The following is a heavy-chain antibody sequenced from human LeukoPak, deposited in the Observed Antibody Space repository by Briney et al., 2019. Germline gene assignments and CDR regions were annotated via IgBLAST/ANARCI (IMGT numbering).Heavy chain of an antibody. CDR2: IYHSGST. CDR3: ASRYYNSSGYYQFDY. CDR1: GYSISSGYY. D-gene: IGHD3-22*01. J-gene: IGHJ4*02. Sequence: PSETLSLTCAVSGYSISSGYYWGWIRQPPGKGLEWIGSIYHSGSTYYNPSLKSRVTISVDTSKNQFSPKLSSVTAADTAAYYCASRYYNSSGYYQFDYWGQGTLVTVSS. V-gene: IGHV4-38-2*01.